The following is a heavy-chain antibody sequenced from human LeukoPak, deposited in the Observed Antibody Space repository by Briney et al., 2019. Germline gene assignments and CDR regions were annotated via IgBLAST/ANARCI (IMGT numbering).Heavy chain of an antibody. CDR1: GYTFTGYY. CDR2: INPDSGGT. V-gene: IGHV1-2*02. Sequence: ASVKVSCKVSGYTFTGYYMHWVRQAPGQGLEWMGWINPDSGGTNYTQKFQGRVTMTRDTSINTAYMELSRLRSDDTAVYYCARDGRDSGYDSHYYYYYMDVWGKGTTVTVSS. D-gene: IGHD5-12*01. J-gene: IGHJ6*03. CDR3: ARDGRDSGYDSHYYYYYMDV.